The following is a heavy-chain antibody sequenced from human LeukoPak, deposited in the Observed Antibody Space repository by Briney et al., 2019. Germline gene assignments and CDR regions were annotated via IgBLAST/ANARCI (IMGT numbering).Heavy chain of an antibody. Sequence: SETLSLTCTVSGYSISSGYYWGWIRQPPGKGLEWIGRIHTSGSKNYNPSLKSRVTMAVDTSKTQFSLKLSSVTAADTAVYYCVFGSNLDYWGQGTLVTVSS. D-gene: IGHD3-10*02. CDR2: IHTSGSK. J-gene: IGHJ4*02. CDR1: GYSISSGYY. CDR3: VFGSNLDY. V-gene: IGHV4-38-2*02.